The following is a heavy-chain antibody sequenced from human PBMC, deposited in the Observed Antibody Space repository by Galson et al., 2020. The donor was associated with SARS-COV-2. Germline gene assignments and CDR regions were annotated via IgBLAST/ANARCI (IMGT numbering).Heavy chain of an antibody. CDR1: GGSISSGSYY. J-gene: IGHJ3*02. V-gene: IGHV4-61*02. CDR2: IYTSGST. D-gene: IGHD2-21*02. Sequence: SETLSLTCTVSGGSISSGSYYWSWIRQPAGKGLEWIGRIYTSGSTNYNPSLKSRVTISVDTSKNQFSLKLSSVTAADTAVYYCARGSRGILRHIVVVTNPGAFDIWGQWTMVTVSS. CDR3: ARGSRGILRHIVVVTNPGAFDI.